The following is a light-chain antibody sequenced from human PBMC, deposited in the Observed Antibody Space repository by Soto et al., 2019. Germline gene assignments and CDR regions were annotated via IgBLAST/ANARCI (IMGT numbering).Light chain of an antibody. CDR1: QSVYSN. V-gene: IGKV3-15*01. J-gene: IGKJ1*01. CDR2: GAS. CDR3: QQYNAWPPGEA. Sequence: EIMMTQSPAILSVSPGERATLSCRASQSVYSNLAWYQQKPGQTPRLLIYGASNRATGIPARFSGSGSGTEFTLTISSLQSEDFAVYYCQQYNAWPPGEALGQGTKVDIK.